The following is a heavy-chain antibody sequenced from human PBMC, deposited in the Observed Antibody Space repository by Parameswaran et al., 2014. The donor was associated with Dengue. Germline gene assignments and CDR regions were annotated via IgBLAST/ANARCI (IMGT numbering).Heavy chain of an antibody. V-gene: IGHV3-30*04. CDR2: ISYDGSDK. CDR3: ARELAYSYGEYGY. Sequence: WIRQPPGKGLEWVAIISYDGSDKYYADSVKGRFTISRDNSKNTLYLQMNSLRAEDTAVYYCARELAYSYGEYGYWGQGALVTVSS. J-gene: IGHJ4*02. D-gene: IGHD5-18*01.